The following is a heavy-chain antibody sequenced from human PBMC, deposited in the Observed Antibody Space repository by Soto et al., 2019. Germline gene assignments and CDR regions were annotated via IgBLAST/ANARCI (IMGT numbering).Heavy chain of an antibody. J-gene: IGHJ5*01. CDR2: IYKSATT. CDR3: ARRRYCLTGRCFPNWFDS. D-gene: IGHD7-27*01. Sequence: QVQLLESGPGLVKPSQTLSLTCSVSGDSISNLDYFWAWIRQPPGQALEYIGYIYKSATTYYNPSFESRVAISVDTSKSQFSLNVTSVTAADTAVYFCARRRYCLTGRCFPNWFDSWGQGALVTVSS. CDR1: GDSISNLDYF. V-gene: IGHV4-30-4*01.